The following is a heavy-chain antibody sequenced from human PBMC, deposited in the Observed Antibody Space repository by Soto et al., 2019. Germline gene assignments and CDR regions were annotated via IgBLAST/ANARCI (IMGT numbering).Heavy chain of an antibody. CDR1: RGTFSSNS. J-gene: IGHJ4*02. Sequence: QVQLVQSGAEVRKPGSSVKVSCKASRGTFSSNSFSWVRQAPGQGFEYMGGIIPTVGAANYAQRFKDRVTFTAGESTTTVYMELSSLKPGDTAVYYCASPSTGRDFLFGCWGQGGLVTVS. CDR2: IIPTVGAA. CDR3: ASPSTGRDFLFGC. D-gene: IGHD2-8*02. V-gene: IGHV1-69*01.